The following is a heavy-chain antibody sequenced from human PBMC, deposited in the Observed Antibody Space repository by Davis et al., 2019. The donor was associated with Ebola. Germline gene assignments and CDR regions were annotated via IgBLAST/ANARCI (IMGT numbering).Heavy chain of an antibody. CDR2: IYSGGTTRYA. D-gene: IGHD6-6*01. CDR3: ARETSDDY. Sequence: GESLKISCAASGFTVRSTYMSWVRQAPGKGLEWVSVIYSGGTTRYADYADSVKGRFTISRDYSKNTLYLQMDSLRDEDTAVYYCARETSDDYWGQGTLVTVSS. V-gene: IGHV3-66*01. CDR1: GFTVRSTY. J-gene: IGHJ4*02.